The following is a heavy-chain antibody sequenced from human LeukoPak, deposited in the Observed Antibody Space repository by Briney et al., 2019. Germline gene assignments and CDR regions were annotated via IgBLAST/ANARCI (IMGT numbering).Heavy chain of an antibody. CDR1: GLTFSSYA. J-gene: IGHJ4*02. CDR2: ISGSGIST. D-gene: IGHD6-19*01. CDR3: ARDKGESSSGWPASGFFDY. V-gene: IGHV3-23*01. Sequence: GGSLRLSCAASGLTFSSYAMSWVRQAPGKGLEWVSAISGSGISTYYADSVKGRFTISRDNSKNTLYLQMNSLRAEDTAVYYCARDKGESSSGWPASGFFDYWGQGTLVIVSS.